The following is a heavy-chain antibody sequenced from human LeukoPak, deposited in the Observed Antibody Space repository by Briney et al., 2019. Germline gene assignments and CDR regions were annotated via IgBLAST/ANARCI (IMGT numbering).Heavy chain of an antibody. CDR1: GGSISSSSYY. CDR3: ADGSGSSASHY. D-gene: IGHD3-10*01. J-gene: IGHJ4*02. Sequence: PSETLSLTCTVSGGSISSSSYYWGWIRQPPGKGLEWIGNIYYSGSTYYNPSLKSRVTISVDTSKNQFSLKLSSVTAADTAVYYCADGSGSSASHYWGQGTLVTVSS. V-gene: IGHV4-39*01. CDR2: IYYSGST.